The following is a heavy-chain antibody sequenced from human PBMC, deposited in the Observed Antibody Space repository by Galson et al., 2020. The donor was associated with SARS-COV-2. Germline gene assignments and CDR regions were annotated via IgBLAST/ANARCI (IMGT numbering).Heavy chain of an antibody. Sequence: ASETLSLTCTVSGGSISSTGYYWGWIRQPPGKGLEWIGRIYYSGRTSYHPSLSSRVTISVDTSKNQFSLKLMSVTAADTAVYYCARDRGTSDAFDCWGQGTKVTVSS. CDR1: GGSISSTGYY. J-gene: IGHJ3*01. CDR2: IYYSGRT. V-gene: IGHV4-39*07. CDR3: ARDRGTSDAFDC.